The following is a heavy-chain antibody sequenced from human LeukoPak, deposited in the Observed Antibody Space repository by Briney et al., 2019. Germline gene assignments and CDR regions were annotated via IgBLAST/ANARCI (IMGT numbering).Heavy chain of an antibody. CDR2: IYYSGST. V-gene: IGHV4-30-4*08. CDR3: ARVVGATLWAFDI. J-gene: IGHJ3*02. D-gene: IGHD1-26*01. Sequence: SETLSLTCTVSGGSISSGDYSWSWIRQPPGKGLEWIGYIYYSGSTYYNPSLKSRVTISVDTSKNQFSLKLSSVTAADTAVYYCARVVGATLWAFDIWGQGTMVTVSS. CDR1: GGSISSGDYS.